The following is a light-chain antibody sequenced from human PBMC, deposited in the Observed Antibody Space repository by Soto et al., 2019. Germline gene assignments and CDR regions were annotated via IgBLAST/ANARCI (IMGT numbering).Light chain of an antibody. CDR2: AAS. CDR3: QQSYSTPWT. Sequence: DIQMTQSPASLSASVVDRVTITCRASQSISSYLNWYQQKPGKAPKLLIYAASSLQSGVPSRFSGSGSGTNFTLTISSLQPEDFATYYCQQSYSTPWTFGQGTKVDI. CDR1: QSISSY. V-gene: IGKV1-39*01. J-gene: IGKJ1*01.